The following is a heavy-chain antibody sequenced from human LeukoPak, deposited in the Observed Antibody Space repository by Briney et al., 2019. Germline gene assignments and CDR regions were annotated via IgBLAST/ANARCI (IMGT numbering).Heavy chain of an antibody. V-gene: IGHV3-30*02. CDR3: AKDLWDV. J-gene: IGHJ6*04. Sequence: GGSLRLSCAPSGVTFSSYGMPWVRQAPGRGLEWVAFIRYDGSNKYYAGSVKGRFTISRDNSKNTLYLQMNSLRAEDTAVYYCAKDLWDVWGKGTTVTISS. CDR1: GVTFSSYG. CDR2: IRYDGSNK. D-gene: IGHD3-16*01.